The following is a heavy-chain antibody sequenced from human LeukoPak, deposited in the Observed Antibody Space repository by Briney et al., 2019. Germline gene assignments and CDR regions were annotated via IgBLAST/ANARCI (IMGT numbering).Heavy chain of an antibody. CDR3: ASRGIAAAGTWHDY. D-gene: IGHD6-13*01. CDR2: ISSSSSYI. V-gene: IGHV3-21*01. Sequence: GSLRLSCAASGFTFSSYSMNWVRQAPGKGLEWVSSISSSSSYIYYADSVKGRFTISRDNAKNSLYLQMNSLRAEDTAVYYCASRGIAAAGTWHDYWGQGTLVTVSS. CDR1: GFTFSSYS. J-gene: IGHJ4*02.